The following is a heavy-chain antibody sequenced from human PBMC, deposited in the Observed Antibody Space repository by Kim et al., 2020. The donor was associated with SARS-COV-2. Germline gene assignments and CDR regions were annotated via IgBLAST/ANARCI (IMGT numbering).Heavy chain of an antibody. V-gene: IGHV3-23*01. Sequence: GGSLRLSCAASGFTFSSYAMTWVRQAPGKGLEWVSAISGGGGSTYYADSVKGRFTISRDNSMNTLYLQMSTLRAEDTAVYYCAKGEYYDSSAFYSFDYWGQGALVTVSS. D-gene: IGHD3-22*01. J-gene: IGHJ4*01. CDR2: ISGGGGST. CDR3: AKGEYYDSSAFYSFDY. CDR1: GFTFSSYA.